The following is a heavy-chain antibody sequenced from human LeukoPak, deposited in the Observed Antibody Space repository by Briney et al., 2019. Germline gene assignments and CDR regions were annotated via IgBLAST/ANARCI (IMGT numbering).Heavy chain of an antibody. CDR2: IKQDGTEK. CDR1: GFTFSTYW. D-gene: IGHD1-1*01. V-gene: IGHV3-7*01. CDR3: ARGKVDNAWTGSLFDY. Sequence: GGSLRLSCATSGFTFSTYWMSWVSQDPGKGLEWVAIIKQDGTEKHYVDSVKGRFTISRDNAKNSVYLQMNSLRAEDTAVYYCARGKVDNAWTGSLFDYWGQGTLVTVSS. J-gene: IGHJ4*02.